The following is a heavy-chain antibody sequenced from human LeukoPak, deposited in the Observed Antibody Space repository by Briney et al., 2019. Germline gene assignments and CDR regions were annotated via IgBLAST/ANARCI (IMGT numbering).Heavy chain of an antibody. J-gene: IGHJ4*02. Sequence: SETLSLTCAVSGYSISSGYYWGWIRQPPGKGLEWIGSIYHSGSTYHNPSLKSRVTISVDASKYQFSLKLSSVTAADTAVYYCARRVSSFCFDYWGQGALVTVSS. CDR1: GYSISSGYY. D-gene: IGHD3-16*02. CDR2: IYHSGST. V-gene: IGHV4-38-2*01. CDR3: ARRVSSFCFDY.